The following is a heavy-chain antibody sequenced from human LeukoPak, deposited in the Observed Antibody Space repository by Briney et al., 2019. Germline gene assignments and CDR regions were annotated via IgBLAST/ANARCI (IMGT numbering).Heavy chain of an antibody. Sequence: ASVKASCKASGYTFTDYYMHWMRQAPGQGLEWMGWINPNSGGTNYAQKFQGRVTMTRDTSISTAYMELSRLRSDDTAVYYCARDHAVVVAATPYYFDYWGQGTLVTVSS. CDR2: INPNSGGT. CDR3: ARDHAVVVAATPYYFDY. CDR1: GYTFTDYY. J-gene: IGHJ4*02. V-gene: IGHV1-2*02. D-gene: IGHD2-15*01.